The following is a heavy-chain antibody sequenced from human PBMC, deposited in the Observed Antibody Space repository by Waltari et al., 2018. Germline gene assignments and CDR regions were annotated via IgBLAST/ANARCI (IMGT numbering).Heavy chain of an antibody. V-gene: IGHV3-48*04. CDR2: ISSSSSTI. D-gene: IGHD6-6*01. J-gene: IGHJ4*02. Sequence: EVQLVESGGGLVQPGGSLRLSCAASGFTFSSYSMNWVRQAPGKGLEWVSYISSSSSTIYYADSVNGRCTISRDNAKNSLYLQMNSLRAEDTAVYYCASSVAANFDYWGQGTLVTVSS. CDR1: GFTFSSYS. CDR3: ASSVAANFDY.